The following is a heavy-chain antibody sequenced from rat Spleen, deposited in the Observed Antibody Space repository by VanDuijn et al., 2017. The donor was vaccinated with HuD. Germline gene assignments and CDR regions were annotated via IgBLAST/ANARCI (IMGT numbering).Heavy chain of an antibody. CDR3: TTYGGLRNWFAY. J-gene: IGHJ3*01. CDR1: GFTFSDYD. V-gene: IGHV5-27*01. D-gene: IGHD4-1*01. Sequence: EMQLVESGGGLVQPGRSLYLSCAASGFTFSDYDMAWVRQAPTKGLEWVASITTSDAGTYYRASVKGRFTVSRDDAKSTLYLQMDSLRSEDTATYYCTTYGGLRNWFAYWGQGTLVTVSS. CDR2: ITTSDAGT.